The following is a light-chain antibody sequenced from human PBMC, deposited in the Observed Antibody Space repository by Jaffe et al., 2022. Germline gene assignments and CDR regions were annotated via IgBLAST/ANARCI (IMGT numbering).Light chain of an antibody. V-gene: IGKV1-12*01. CDR2: ATY. CDR3: QQAHRVPWT. Sequence: DIQMTQSPSSVSASVGDRVTITCRANEDIPSRLAWYQQKPGKAPKLLIYATYNLQSGVPSRFSGTASGTDFTLSISSLQPDDFATYYCQQAHRVPWTFGQGTNVEVQ. J-gene: IGKJ1*01. CDR1: EDIPSR.